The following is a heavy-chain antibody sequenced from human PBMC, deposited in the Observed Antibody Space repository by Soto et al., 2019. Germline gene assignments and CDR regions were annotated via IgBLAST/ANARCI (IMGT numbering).Heavy chain of an antibody. J-gene: IGHJ4*02. V-gene: IGHV1-18*01. Sequence: ASVKVSCKASGYTFTSYGISWVRQAPGQGLERMGWISAYNGNTNYAQKLQGRVTITTDTSTSTAYMELRSLRSDDTAVYYCVLVDILTGYYLRPYYFDYWGQGTLVTVSS. CDR1: GYTFTSYG. CDR3: VLVDILTGYYLRPYYFDY. CDR2: ISAYNGNT. D-gene: IGHD3-9*01.